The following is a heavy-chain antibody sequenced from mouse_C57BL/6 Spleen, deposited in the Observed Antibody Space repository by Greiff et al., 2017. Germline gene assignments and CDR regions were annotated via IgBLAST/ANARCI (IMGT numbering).Heavy chain of an antibody. CDR2: IYPGSGNT. CDR1: GYSFTSYY. D-gene: IGHD1-1*02. CDR3: ARDLYGLYAMDY. J-gene: IGHJ4*01. V-gene: IGHV1-66*01. Sequence: VQLQESGPELVKPGASVKISCKASGYSFTSYYIHWVKQRPGQGLEWIGWIYPGSGNTKYNEKFKGKATLTADTSSSTAYMQLSSLTSEDSAVYYCARDLYGLYAMDYWGQGTSVTVSS.